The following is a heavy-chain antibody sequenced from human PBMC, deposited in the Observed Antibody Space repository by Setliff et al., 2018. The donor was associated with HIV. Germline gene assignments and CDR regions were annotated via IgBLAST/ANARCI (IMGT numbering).Heavy chain of an antibody. CDR1: GGSFSGYY. J-gene: IGHJ5*02. D-gene: IGHD3-3*01. Sequence: PSETLSLTCAVYGGSFSGYYWSWIRQSPGKGLEWLGEISHSGGTNYNLSLKSRVTISLDTSKNQFSLKLTSVTAADTAVYYCASWGRARRATYNFWSGSSWFDPWGQGILVTVSS. CDR2: ISHSGGT. V-gene: IGHV4-34*01. CDR3: ASWGRARRATYNFWSGSSWFDP.